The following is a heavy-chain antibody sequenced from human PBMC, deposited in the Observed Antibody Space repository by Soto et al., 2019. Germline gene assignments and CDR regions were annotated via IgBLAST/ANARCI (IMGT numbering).Heavy chain of an antibody. D-gene: IGHD2-21*02. V-gene: IGHV4-4*07. CDR1: GCSIPDYS. CDR3: ARDQGVVVTADNWFDL. Sequence: SETLSPTGPLSGCSIPDYSWVWIRQPAGKGLEWIGRIVSSGSTNYNPSLKGRITMSLDTSKNQFSLKLNSATATDTAVYFCARDQGVVVTADNWFDLWGQGILVTVSS. J-gene: IGHJ5*02. CDR2: IVSSGST.